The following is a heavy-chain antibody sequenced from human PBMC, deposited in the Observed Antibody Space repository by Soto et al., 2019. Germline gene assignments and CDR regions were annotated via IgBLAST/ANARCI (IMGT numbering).Heavy chain of an antibody. D-gene: IGHD5-12*01. Sequence: GESLKISCKGSGYSFTSYWIGWVRQMPGKGLEWMGVIYPDDSDTKYSPYLQGQVTISVDKSISTVYLQWSSLKASDTAMYYCATSIDIGYDYWGQGTPVTVSS. CDR2: IYPDDSDT. V-gene: IGHV5-51*01. J-gene: IGHJ4*02. CDR3: ATSIDIGYDY. CDR1: GYSFTSYW.